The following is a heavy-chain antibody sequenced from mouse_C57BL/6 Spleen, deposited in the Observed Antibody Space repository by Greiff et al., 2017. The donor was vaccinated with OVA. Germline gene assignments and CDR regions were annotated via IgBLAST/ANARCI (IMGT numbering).Heavy chain of an antibody. Sequence: QVQLQQPGAELVKPGASVKLSCKASGYTFTSYWMHWVKQRPGRGLEWIGRIDPNSGGTKYNEKFKSQATLTVDKPSSTAYMQLSSLTSEDSAVYFCAREVATVVPETYYFDYWGQGTTLTVSS. J-gene: IGHJ2*01. D-gene: IGHD1-1*01. CDR3: AREVATVVPETYYFDY. V-gene: IGHV1-72*01. CDR1: GYTFTSYW. CDR2: IDPNSGGT.